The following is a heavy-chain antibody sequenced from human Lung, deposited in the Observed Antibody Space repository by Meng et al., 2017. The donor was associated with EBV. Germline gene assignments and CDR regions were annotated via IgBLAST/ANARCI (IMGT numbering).Heavy chain of an antibody. D-gene: IGHD2-15*01. CDR2: ISPYIGNT. CDR1: GYTFNNYG. Sequence: QVELGGSGAEVKKPGAPVKVSCRASGYTFNNYGLNWVRQAPGQGLEWMGWISPYIGNTNYAQRFQGRLTLTTDTSTDTAYMELRSLSPDDTAIYYCARDRGQDTVVVVADRGFDPWGQGTLVTVSS. V-gene: IGHV1-18*01. J-gene: IGHJ5*02. CDR3: ARDRGQDTVVVVADRGFDP.